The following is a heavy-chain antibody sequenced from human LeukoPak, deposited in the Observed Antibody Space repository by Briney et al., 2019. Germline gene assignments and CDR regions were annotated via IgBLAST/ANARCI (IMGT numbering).Heavy chain of an antibody. Sequence: ASVKVSCKASGYTFTGYYMHWVRQAPGQGLEWMGWINPNSGGTNYAQKFQGWVTMTRDTSISTAYMEPSRLRSDDTAVYYCARGTGYSYGSVGYWGQGTLVTVSS. J-gene: IGHJ4*02. V-gene: IGHV1-2*04. CDR3: ARGTGYSYGSVGY. CDR2: INPNSGGT. D-gene: IGHD5-18*01. CDR1: GYTFTGYY.